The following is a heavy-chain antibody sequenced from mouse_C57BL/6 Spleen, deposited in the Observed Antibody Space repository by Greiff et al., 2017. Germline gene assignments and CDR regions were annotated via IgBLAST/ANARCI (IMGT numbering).Heavy chain of an antibody. D-gene: IGHD2-4*01. CDR1: GFTFSDYY. V-gene: IGHV5-12*01. Sequence: DVKLVESGGGLVQPGGSLKLSCAASGFTFSDYYMYWVRQTPEKRLEWVAYISNGGGSTYYPDTVKGRFTISRDNAKNTLYLQMSRLKSEDTAMYYCARHNYDYDGWYFDVWGTGTTVTVSS. CDR3: ARHNYDYDGWYFDV. J-gene: IGHJ1*03. CDR2: ISNGGGST.